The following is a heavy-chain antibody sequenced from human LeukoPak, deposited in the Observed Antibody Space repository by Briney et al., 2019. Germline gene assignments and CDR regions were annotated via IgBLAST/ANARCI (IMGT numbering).Heavy chain of an antibody. J-gene: IGHJ4*02. Sequence: GGSLRLSCAASGFTFSSYAMSWVRQAPGKGLEWVSAISGSGGSTYYADSVKGRFTISRDNSKNTLYLQMNSLRAEDTAVYYCAKGSSITMIVVVINYFDYWGQGTLVTVSS. CDR3: AKGSSITMIVVVINYFDY. V-gene: IGHV3-23*01. CDR2: ISGSGGST. CDR1: GFTFSSYA. D-gene: IGHD3-22*01.